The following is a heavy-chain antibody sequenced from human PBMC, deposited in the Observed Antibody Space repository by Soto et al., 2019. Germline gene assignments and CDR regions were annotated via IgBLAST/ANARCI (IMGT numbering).Heavy chain of an antibody. CDR2: ISGSGGTT. J-gene: IGHJ4*02. D-gene: IGHD2-15*01. Sequence: EVQLLESGGGLVQPGGSLRLSCAASGFTFAGFSSYAMSWVRQAPGQGLEWVSVISGSGGTTYYADSVKGRFTISRDISKNTVYLQMNSLRAEDTAVYYCAKCSGGSCYSSIDYWGQGTLVTVSS. CDR3: AKCSGGSCYSSIDY. CDR1: GFTFAGFSSYA. V-gene: IGHV3-23*01.